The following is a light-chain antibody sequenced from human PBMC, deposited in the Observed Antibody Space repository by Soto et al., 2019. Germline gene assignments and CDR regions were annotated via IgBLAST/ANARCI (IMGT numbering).Light chain of an antibody. V-gene: IGLV2-14*01. CDR2: EVT. CDR3: SSYTNINTRACV. J-gene: IGLJ1*01. CDR1: SSDVAFYNH. Sequence: QSALTQPASVSGSPGQSITISCTGTSSDVAFYNHVSWYQQHPGKAPKLLIYEVTDRPSGVSNRFSGSKSGNTASLTISGLQAEDEAEYYCSSYTNINTRACVFGTGTKVTVL.